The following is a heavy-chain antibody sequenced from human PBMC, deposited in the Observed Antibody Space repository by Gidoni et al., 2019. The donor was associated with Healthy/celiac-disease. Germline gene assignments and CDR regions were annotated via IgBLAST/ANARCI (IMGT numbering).Heavy chain of an antibody. D-gene: IGHD6-19*01. V-gene: IGHV1-3*01. Sequence: QVQLVQSGAEVKKPGASVKVSCKASGYTFTSYAMHWVRQAPGQRLEWMGWINAGNGNTKYSQQFQGRVTITRDTSASTAYMELSSLRSEDTAVYYCARDVDSSGWYGYYFDYWGQGTLVTVSS. CDR3: ARDVDSSGWYGYYFDY. J-gene: IGHJ4*02. CDR1: GYTFTSYA. CDR2: INAGNGNT.